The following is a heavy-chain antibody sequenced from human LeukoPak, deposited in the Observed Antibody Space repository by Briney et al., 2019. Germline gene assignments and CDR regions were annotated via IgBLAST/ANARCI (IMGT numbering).Heavy chain of an antibody. V-gene: IGHV1-18*01. CDR1: GYTFTSYG. CDR3: ARDQAPYYYDSSGYIRELDY. J-gene: IGHJ4*02. CDR2: ISAYNGNT. D-gene: IGHD3-22*01. Sequence: ASVKVSCKASGYTFTSYGISWVRQAPGQGLEWMGWISAYNGNTNYAQKLQGRVTMTTDTSTSTAYMELRSLRSDDTAVYYCARDQAPYYYDSSGYIRELDYWGQGTLVTVSS.